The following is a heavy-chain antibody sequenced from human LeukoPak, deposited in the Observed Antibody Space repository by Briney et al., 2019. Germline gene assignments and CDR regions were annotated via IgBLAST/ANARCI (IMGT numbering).Heavy chain of an antibody. J-gene: IGHJ2*01. V-gene: IGHV4-39*07. CDR1: GASISGSGYY. Sequence: PSETLSLTCAVSGASISGSGYYLGWIRQPPGKGLEWIGNIYYTGSTYYNPSLKSRVTISVDTSKNQFSLKLSSVTAADTAVYYCAREGGGARYFDLWGRGTLVTVSS. CDR2: IYYTGST. D-gene: IGHD2-15*01. CDR3: AREGGGARYFDL.